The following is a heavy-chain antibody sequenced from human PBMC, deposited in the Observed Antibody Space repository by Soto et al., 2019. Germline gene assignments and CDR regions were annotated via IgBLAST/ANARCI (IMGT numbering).Heavy chain of an antibody. V-gene: IGHV1-3*01. CDR2: IHAGDGKT. CDR1: GYIFMNYA. CDR3: ARVPRYTSDIVEVPAVMYAECFDP. Sequence: QVHLVQSGAEVKKPGASVKVSCKSSGYIFMNYAIHWVRQAPGQGFEWMGWIHAGDGKTKYPQSLQGRVTITRDTSASTDYMELRGQPSEDTVVYYCARVPRYTSDIVEVPAVMYAECFDPWGQGTLVTVSS. J-gene: IGHJ5*02. D-gene: IGHD2-2*01.